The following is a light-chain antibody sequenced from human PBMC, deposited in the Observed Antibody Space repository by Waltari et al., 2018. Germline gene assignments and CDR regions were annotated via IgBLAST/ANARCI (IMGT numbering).Light chain of an antibody. CDR1: QSVSRSS. V-gene: IGKV3-20*01. J-gene: IGKJ1*01. CDR2: GAS. CDR3: QQYGSSPWR. Sequence: EIVLTQSPGTLSLSPGERATLSCRASQSVSRSSLAWYQQKPGKAPRLLIYGASSRATGIPDRFSGSGSGTDFTLTISRLEPEDFAVDYCQQYGSSPWRFGQGTKVEIK.